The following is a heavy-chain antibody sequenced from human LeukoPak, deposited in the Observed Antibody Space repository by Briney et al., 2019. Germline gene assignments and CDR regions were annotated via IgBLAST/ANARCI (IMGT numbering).Heavy chain of an antibody. D-gene: IGHD6-19*01. V-gene: IGHV3-30*18. CDR3: AKDLSSGWRDDYYGLDV. CDR1: GFTFSSYA. CDR2: ISYVGDYK. Sequence: GGSLRLSCAASGFTFSSYAMHWVRQAPGKGLEWVSGISYVGDYKYYADPVKSRFTIYRDNSRNTLYLQMNSLRVEDMAVYYCAKDLSSGWRDDYYGLDVWGQGTTVTVSS. J-gene: IGHJ6*02.